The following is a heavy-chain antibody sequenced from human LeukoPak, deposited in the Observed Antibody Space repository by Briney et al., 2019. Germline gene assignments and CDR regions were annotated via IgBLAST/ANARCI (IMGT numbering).Heavy chain of an antibody. J-gene: IGHJ6*02. CDR2: IYYSGST. D-gene: IGHD1-26*01. Sequence: PSETLSLTCTVSGGSISSGDYYWSWIRQPPGKGREWIGYIYYSGSTYYNPSLKRRVTISVDTSKNQFSLKLSSVTAADTAVYYCARDQGGATFMYGMDVWGQGTTVTVSS. CDR1: GGSISSGDYY. CDR3: ARDQGGATFMYGMDV. V-gene: IGHV4-30-4*01.